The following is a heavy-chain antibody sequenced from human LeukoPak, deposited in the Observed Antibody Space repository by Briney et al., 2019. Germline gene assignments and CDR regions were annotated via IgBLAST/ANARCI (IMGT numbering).Heavy chain of an antibody. V-gene: IGHV3-30*02. D-gene: IGHD6-13*01. J-gene: IGHJ4*02. CDR3: TNTKLTSSWSSLHGAHDH. CDR2: IRYDGSNK. Sequence: GGSLRLSCAASGFTFSSYDMHWVRQAPGKGLEWVAFIRYDGSNKYYADSVKGRFTISRDNSKNTLCLQMNSLRAEDTAVYYCTNTKLTSSWSSLHGAHDHWGQGTLVTVSS. CDR1: GFTFSSYD.